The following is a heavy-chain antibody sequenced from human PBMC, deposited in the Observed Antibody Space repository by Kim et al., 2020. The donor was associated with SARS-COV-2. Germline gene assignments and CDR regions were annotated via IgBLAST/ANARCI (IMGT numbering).Heavy chain of an antibody. D-gene: IGHD6-13*01. CDR3: ARGDGSWSPTYAYYYYGMDV. Sequence: GESLKISCKGSGYSFTSYWISWVRQMPGKGLEWMGRIDPSDSYTNYSPSFQGHVTISADKSISTAYLQWSSLKASDTAMYYCARGDGSWSPTYAYYYYGMDVWGQGTTVTVSS. J-gene: IGHJ6*02. CDR2: IDPSDSYT. CDR1: GYSFTSYW. V-gene: IGHV5-10-1*01.